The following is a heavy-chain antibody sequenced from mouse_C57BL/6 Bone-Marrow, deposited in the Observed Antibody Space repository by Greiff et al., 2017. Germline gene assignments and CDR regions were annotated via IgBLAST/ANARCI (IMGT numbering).Heavy chain of an antibody. CDR1: GFNIKDDY. J-gene: IGHJ1*03. Sequence: EVQLQESGAELVRPGASVKLSCTASGFNIKDDYMHWVKQRPEQGLEWIGWIDPENGDTEYASKFQGKATITADTSSNPAFLQLSSLTSEDTAVYYCTTATVVPYWYFDVWGTGTTVTVSS. CDR3: TTATVVPYWYFDV. CDR2: IDPENGDT. V-gene: IGHV14-4*01. D-gene: IGHD1-1*01.